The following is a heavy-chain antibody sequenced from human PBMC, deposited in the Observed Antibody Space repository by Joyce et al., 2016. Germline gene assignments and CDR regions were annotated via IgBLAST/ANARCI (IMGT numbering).Heavy chain of an antibody. CDR1: GGSISTYY. V-gene: IGHV4-59*01. Sequence: QVQLQESGPGLVKPSETLSLTCSVSGGSISTYYWSWILQPPGKGLEWIGYISYSGTADYNPSLRSRVSISIDTSINQFSLRLTSVTAADTAVYFCARDLISGSSYNYDYY. CDR2: ISYSGTA. D-gene: IGHD3-10*01. CDR3: ARDLISGSSYNYDYY. J-gene: IGHJ6*03.